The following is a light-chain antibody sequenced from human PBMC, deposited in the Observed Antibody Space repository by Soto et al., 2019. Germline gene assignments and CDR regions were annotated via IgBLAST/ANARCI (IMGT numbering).Light chain of an antibody. V-gene: IGKV1-12*01. Sequence: DIQMTQSPSSVSASVGDRVTITCRASQGITNWLAWYQQKPGKAPKLLIYAASGLPSGVPSRFSGSGSGTDFTLTISSLEPEDFAVYYCQQRSNWPWTFGQGTKV. CDR1: QGITNW. CDR2: AAS. J-gene: IGKJ1*01. CDR3: QQRSNWPWT.